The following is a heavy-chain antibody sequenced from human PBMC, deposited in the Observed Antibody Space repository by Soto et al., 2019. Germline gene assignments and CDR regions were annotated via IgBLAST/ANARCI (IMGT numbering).Heavy chain of an antibody. CDR1: VFTLSGYA. Sequence: EVQLAESGGGLAQPGGSLRLSCAGSVFTLSGYAMDWVRQAPGKGLEYVSGISSNGVGTYYANSVQGRFTISRDNSKNTVYLQMGSLRPEDMAVYYCARRARPDFYYMDVWGKGTTVTVSS. CDR2: ISSNGVGT. J-gene: IGHJ6*03. CDR3: ARRARPDFYYMDV. V-gene: IGHV3-64*01.